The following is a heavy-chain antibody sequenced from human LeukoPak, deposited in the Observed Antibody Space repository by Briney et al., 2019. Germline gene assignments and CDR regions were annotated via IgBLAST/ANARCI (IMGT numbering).Heavy chain of an antibody. CDR2: IYYSGST. CDR3: ARFTVAHGDY. CDR1: GGSISSSSYY. Sequence: SETLSLTCTVSGGSISSSSYYWGWVRQTPGTGLEWIGSIYYSGSTYYNPSLKSRVTISVDTTKNQFSLKLSSVTAADTAVYYCARFTVAHGDYWGQGTPVTVSS. D-gene: IGHD4-23*01. J-gene: IGHJ4*02. V-gene: IGHV4-39*01.